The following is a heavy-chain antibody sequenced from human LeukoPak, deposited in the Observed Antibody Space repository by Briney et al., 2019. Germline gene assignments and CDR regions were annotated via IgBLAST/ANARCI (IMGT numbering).Heavy chain of an antibody. D-gene: IGHD5-12*01. CDR1: GGSISSYY. J-gene: IGHJ4*02. V-gene: IGHV4-34*01. CDR2: INHSGST. CDR3: AGSGYSGYDLNY. Sequence: SSETLSLTCTVSGGSISSYYWSWIRQPPGKGLEWIGEINHSGSTNYNPSLKSRVTISVDTSKNQFSLKLSSVTAADTAVYYCAGSGYSGYDLNYWGQGTLVTVSS.